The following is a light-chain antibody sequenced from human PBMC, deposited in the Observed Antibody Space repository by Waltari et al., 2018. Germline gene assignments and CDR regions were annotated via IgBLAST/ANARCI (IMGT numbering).Light chain of an antibody. Sequence: QSVLTQPPSASGTPGQRVTISCSGSSSNIGSNTVNWYQQLPGTAPKLLIYSNKQRPSGVPDRFPGSKSGTSASLAISGLQSEDEADYCCAAWDDSLNGPVFGGGTKLTVL. J-gene: IGLJ3*02. CDR1: SSNIGSNT. CDR3: AAWDDSLNGPV. CDR2: SNK. V-gene: IGLV1-44*01.